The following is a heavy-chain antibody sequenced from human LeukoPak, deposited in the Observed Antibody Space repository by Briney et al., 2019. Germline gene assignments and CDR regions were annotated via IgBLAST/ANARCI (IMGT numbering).Heavy chain of an antibody. CDR1: GGSISSYY. J-gene: IGHJ6*02. CDR3: ARGSSYGYMGYYGMDV. CDR2: IYYSGST. Sequence: SETLSLTCTVSGGSISSYYWSWIRQPPGKGLGWIGYIYYSGSTNYNPSLKSRVTISVDTSKNQFSLKLSSVTAADTAVYYCARGSSYGYMGYYGMDVWGQGTTVTVSS. V-gene: IGHV4-59*01. D-gene: IGHD5-18*01.